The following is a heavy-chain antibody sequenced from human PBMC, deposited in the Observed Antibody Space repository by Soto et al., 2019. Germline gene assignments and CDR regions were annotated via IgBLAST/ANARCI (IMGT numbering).Heavy chain of an antibody. J-gene: IGHJ5*02. CDR2: MNPNSGNT. D-gene: IGHD3-9*01. Sequence: ASVKVSCKASGYTFTSYDINWVRQATGQGLEWMGWMNPNSGNTGYAQKFQGRVTMTRNTSIRTAYMELSSLRSEDTAVYYCARWATSYYDILTGYYTLDPWGQGTLVTVSS. CDR3: ARWATSYYDILTGYYTLDP. CDR1: GYTFTSYD. V-gene: IGHV1-8*01.